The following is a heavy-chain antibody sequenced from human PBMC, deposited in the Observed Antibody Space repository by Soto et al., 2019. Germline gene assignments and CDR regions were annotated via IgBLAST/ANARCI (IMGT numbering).Heavy chain of an antibody. J-gene: IGHJ4*02. CDR3: ARYTTVTTVTYFDY. CDR1: GGSISSGGYY. CDR2: IYYSGST. V-gene: IGHV4-31*03. D-gene: IGHD4-17*01. Sequence: QVQLQESGPGLVKPSQTLSLTCTVSGGSISSGGYYWSWIRQHPGKGLEWIGYIYYSGSTYYNPSLKSRVTISVDTAKHQFSLKLSFVTAADTAVYYWARYTTVTTVTYFDYWGQGTLVTVSS.